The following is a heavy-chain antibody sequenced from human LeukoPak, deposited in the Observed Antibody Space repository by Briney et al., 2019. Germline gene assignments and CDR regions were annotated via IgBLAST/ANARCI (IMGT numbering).Heavy chain of an antibody. J-gene: IGHJ5*02. Sequence: PWETLSLTCAVCGVSFSGYYWTWVRQAPGKGLDGIGEINESGTTNYNAPLHNRVPISIDTSKNQFSLKLTSLTAADTAVFYCARALMTLVRGVPRTTWSHPSGQEPLVAVSS. CDR1: GVSFSGYY. V-gene: IGHV4-34*01. D-gene: IGHD3-10*01. CDR3: ARALMTLVRGVPRTTWSHP. CDR2: INESGTT.